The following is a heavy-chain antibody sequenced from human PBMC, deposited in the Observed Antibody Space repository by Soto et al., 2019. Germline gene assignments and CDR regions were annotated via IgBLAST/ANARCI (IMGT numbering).Heavy chain of an antibody. V-gene: IGHV4-59*01. CDR1: GGSISSYY. CDR3: ARSTPVPAAIGFDP. CDR2: IYYSGST. J-gene: IGHJ5*02. D-gene: IGHD2-2*01. Sequence: LSLTCTVSGGSISSYYWSWIRQPPGKGLEWIGYIYYSGSTNYNPSLKSRVTISVDTSKNQFSLKLSSVTAADTAVYYCARSTPVPAAIGFDPWGQGTLVTVSS.